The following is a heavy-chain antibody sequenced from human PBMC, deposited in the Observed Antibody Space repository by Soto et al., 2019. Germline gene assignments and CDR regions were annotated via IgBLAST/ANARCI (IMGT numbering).Heavy chain of an antibody. CDR1: GYTFTSSG. V-gene: IGHV1-18*01. CDR3: ARVITLTKQVLWGYDYGMDV. J-gene: IGHJ6*02. Sequence: ASVKDCCKASGYTFTSSGINWVRQAPGQGLEWMGWISAYNGNTNYAQKLQGRVTMTTDTSTSTAYMELRSLRSDDTAVYYCARVITLTKQVLWGYDYGMDVWGQGTTVTVSS. CDR2: ISAYNGNT. D-gene: IGHD1-20*01.